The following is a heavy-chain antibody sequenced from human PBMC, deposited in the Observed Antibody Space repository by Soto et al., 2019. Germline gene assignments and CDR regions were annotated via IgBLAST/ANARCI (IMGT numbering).Heavy chain of an antibody. Sequence: PGGSLRLSCAASGFTFSSYAMHWVRQAPGKGLEWVAVISYDGSNKYYADSVKGRFTISRDNSKNTLYLQMNSLRAEGTAVYYCARVKDYYGSGSYPTLDYWGQGTLVTVSS. CDR3: ARVKDYYGSGSYPTLDY. V-gene: IGHV3-30-3*01. CDR2: ISYDGSNK. J-gene: IGHJ4*02. D-gene: IGHD3-10*01. CDR1: GFTFSSYA.